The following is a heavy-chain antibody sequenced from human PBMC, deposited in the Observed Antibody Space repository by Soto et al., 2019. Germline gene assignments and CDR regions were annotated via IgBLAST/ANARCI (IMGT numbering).Heavy chain of an antibody. J-gene: IGHJ4*02. D-gene: IGHD6-6*01. Sequence: QVQLVESGGGLVKPGGSLRLSCAASGFTFSDYYMSWIRQAPGKGLEWVSYISSSGSTIYYADSVKGRFTISRDNAKNALYLEMNSLTAEDTAMYYCESDIGYSCSSSFDYWGQGSLVTFSS. CDR3: ESDIGYSCSSSFDY. V-gene: IGHV3-11*01. CDR1: GFTFSDYY. CDR2: ISSSGSTI.